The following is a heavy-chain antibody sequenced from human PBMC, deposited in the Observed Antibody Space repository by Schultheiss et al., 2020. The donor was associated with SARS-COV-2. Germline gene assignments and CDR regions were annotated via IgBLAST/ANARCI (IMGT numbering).Heavy chain of an antibody. CDR2: IIPIFGTP. CDR1: GYTFTSYG. V-gene: IGHV1-2*02. Sequence: ASVKVSCKASGYTFTSYGISWVRQAHGQGLEWMGGIIPIFGTPNYAQKFQGRVTMTRDTSISTAYMELSRLTFDDTAVYYCARKRAVIVTPGLDYWGQGTLVTVSS. J-gene: IGHJ4*02. CDR3: ARKRAVIVTPGLDY. D-gene: IGHD4-17*01.